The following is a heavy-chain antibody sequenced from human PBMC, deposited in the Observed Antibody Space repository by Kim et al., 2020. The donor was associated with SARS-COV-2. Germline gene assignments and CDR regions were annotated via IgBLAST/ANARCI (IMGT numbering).Heavy chain of an antibody. D-gene: IGHD1-26*01. CDR3: ARDLVSYYYDMDV. V-gene: IGHV3-30*07. J-gene: IGHJ6*02. Sequence: NSDSVKGRFTTTRDKSKNTMYLQKNSRGADDTAVYYCARDLVSYYYDMDVWGQGTTVTVSS.